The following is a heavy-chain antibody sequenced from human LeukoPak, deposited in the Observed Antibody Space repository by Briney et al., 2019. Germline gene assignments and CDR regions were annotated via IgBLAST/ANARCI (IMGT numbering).Heavy chain of an antibody. D-gene: IGHD3-22*01. CDR2: ISAYNGNT. CDR3: AREEYYYDSSGSNVGYFDY. Sequence: ASVRVSCKASGYTFTSYGISWVRQAPGQGLEWMGWISAYNGNTNYAQKLQGRVTMTTDTSTSTAYMKLRSLRSDDTAVYYCAREEYYYDSSGSNVGYFDYWGQGTLVTVSS. V-gene: IGHV1-18*01. CDR1: GYTFTSYG. J-gene: IGHJ4*02.